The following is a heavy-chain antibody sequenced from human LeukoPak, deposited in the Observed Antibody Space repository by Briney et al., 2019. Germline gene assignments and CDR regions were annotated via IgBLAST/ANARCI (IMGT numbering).Heavy chain of an antibody. D-gene: IGHD3-22*01. CDR3: ARGVPTYYYDSSGYIGHPFDY. CDR1: GFTFSSYA. V-gene: IGHV3-30-3*01. CDR2: ISYDGSNK. Sequence: PGGSLRLSCAASGFTFSSYAMHWVRQAPGKGLEWAAVISYDGSNKYYADSVKGRFTISRDNSKNTLYLQMNSLRAEDTAVYYCARGVPTYYYDSSGYIGHPFDYWGQGTLVTVSS. J-gene: IGHJ4*02.